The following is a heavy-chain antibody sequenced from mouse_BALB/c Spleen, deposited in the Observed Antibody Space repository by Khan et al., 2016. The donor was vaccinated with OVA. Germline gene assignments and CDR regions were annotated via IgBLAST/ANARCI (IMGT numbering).Heavy chain of an antibody. CDR1: GFSLTNYG. CDR3: ARQPYYHYNVMDY. J-gene: IGHJ4*01. D-gene: IGHD2-10*01. CDR2: MWSDGST. Sequence: VQLQESGPGLVAPSQSLSITCTISGFSLTNYGIHWVRQPPGKGLEWLALMWSDGSTTYNSALKSRRTISKDKSKSQVFLKMNSLQTDDTAMYFCARQPYYHYNVMDYWGQGTSVTVSS. V-gene: IGHV2-6-1*01.